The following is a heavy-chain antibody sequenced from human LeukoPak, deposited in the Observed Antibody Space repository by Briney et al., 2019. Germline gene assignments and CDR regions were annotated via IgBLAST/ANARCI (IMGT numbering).Heavy chain of an antibody. CDR3: VRGYCFGPYGMDV. J-gene: IGHJ6*02. Sequence: GGSLRLSCAASGFTFSLYWMSWARQAPGKGVEYVSGIRDSRGSTYYADSVKGRFNISRDNSKNTLYLQMSSLRGEDTGVYFGVRGYCFGPYGMDVGGRGPRVSV. CDR1: GFTFSLYW. D-gene: IGHD5-18*01. V-gene: IGHV3-23*01. CDR2: IRDSRGST.